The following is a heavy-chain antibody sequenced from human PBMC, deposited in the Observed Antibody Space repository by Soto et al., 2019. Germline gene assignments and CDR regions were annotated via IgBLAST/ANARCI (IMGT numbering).Heavy chain of an antibody. J-gene: IGHJ4*02. CDR2: SKNIGNNYAT. Sequence: EVQVVESGGGLVQPGGSLRLSCAASGFTISDHFIDWVRQAPGKGLEWVGRSKNIGNNYATEYAASVKGRFTISRDDSRNSVYLYMNRLKSEDTAVYFCARGGNEYRYWGQGTLVTVSS. CDR3: ARGGNEYRY. D-gene: IGHD5-12*01. V-gene: IGHV3-72*01. CDR1: GFTISDHF.